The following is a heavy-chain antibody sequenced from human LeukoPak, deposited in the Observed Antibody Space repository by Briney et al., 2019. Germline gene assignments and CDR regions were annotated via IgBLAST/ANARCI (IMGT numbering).Heavy chain of an antibody. CDR1: GGSISSGSYY. D-gene: IGHD2-21*02. CDR3: ARVGWGGGDHPRFDP. J-gene: IGHJ5*02. V-gene: IGHV4-61*01. Sequence: SETLSLTCTVSGGSISSGSYYWSWIRQPPGKGLEWIGYIYYSGSTNYNPSLKSRVTISVDTSKNQFSLKLSSVTAADTAVYYCARVGWGGGDHPRFDPWGQGTLVTVSS. CDR2: IYYSGST.